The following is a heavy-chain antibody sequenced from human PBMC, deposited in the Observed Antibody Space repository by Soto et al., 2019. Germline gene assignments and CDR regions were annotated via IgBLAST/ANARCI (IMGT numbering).Heavy chain of an antibody. V-gene: IGHV3-7*05. D-gene: IGHD2-8*01. CDR2: IKQDGSEK. CDR3: AAGGIVLMVYADYYGMDV. Sequence: GGSLRLSCAASGFTFSSYWMSWVRQAPGKGLEWVANIKQDGSEKYYVDSVKGRFTISRDNAKNSLYLQMNSLRAEDTAVYYCAAGGIVLMVYADYYGMDVWGQGTTVTVSS. J-gene: IGHJ6*02. CDR1: GFTFSSYW.